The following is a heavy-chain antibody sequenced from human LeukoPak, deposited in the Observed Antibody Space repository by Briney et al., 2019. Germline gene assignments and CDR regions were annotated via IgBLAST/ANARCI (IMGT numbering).Heavy chain of an antibody. V-gene: IGHV3-48*02. CDR1: GLTFNSYD. CDR3: ATYRGNWMHGIHH. CDR2: MSWTSSPI. J-gene: IGHJ1*01. D-gene: IGHD1-20*01. Sequence: GGSLRLSCAASGLTFNSYDMNWVRQAPGKGLEWVSYMSWTSSPIYYADSVKGRFTISRENAKTSLYLQMNSLRDEDTAVYYCATYRGNWMHGIHHWGQGTLVTVSS.